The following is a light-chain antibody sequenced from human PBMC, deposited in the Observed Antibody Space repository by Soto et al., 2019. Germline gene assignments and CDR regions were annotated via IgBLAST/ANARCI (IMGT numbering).Light chain of an antibody. Sequence: EIVMTQSPATLSVSPGERVTLSCRASQSVRSNLFWYQQTPGQAPRPLIYGAVTRATGIPDRFSGSDSGTEFTLTISILKAEDFAISYWQQYQNWPYTCGKGTKLEIK. J-gene: IGKJ2*01. CDR3: QQYQNWPYT. CDR1: QSVRSN. CDR2: GAV. V-gene: IGKV3-15*01.